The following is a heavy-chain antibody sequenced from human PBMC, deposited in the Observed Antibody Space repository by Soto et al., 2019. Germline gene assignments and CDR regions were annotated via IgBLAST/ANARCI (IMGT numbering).Heavy chain of an antibody. J-gene: IGHJ3*02. V-gene: IGHV1-24*01. Sequence: QVQLVQSGAEVKKPGASVKVSCKVSGYTLTELSIHWVRQAPGKGLEWMGGFDPEQGKIIYAQKFLARVSITEDTSTDTAYMELGSLRAADTALYYCATTDVVEAFATWGQGTMVSV. CDR3: ATTDVVEAFAT. D-gene: IGHD2-21*01. CDR2: FDPEQGKI. CDR1: GYTLTELS.